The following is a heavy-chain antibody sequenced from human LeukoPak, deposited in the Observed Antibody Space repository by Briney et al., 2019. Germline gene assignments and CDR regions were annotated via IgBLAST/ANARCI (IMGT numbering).Heavy chain of an antibody. CDR2: ISSSSSTI. Sequence: PGGSLRLSCAASGFTFSSYSMNWVRQAPGKGLEWVSYISSSSSTIYYADSVKGRFTISRDNAKNSLYLQMNSLRAEDTAVYYCAREKGYSYGDNWGQGTLVTVSS. D-gene: IGHD5-18*01. V-gene: IGHV3-48*01. CDR1: GFTFSSYS. CDR3: AREKGYSYGDN. J-gene: IGHJ4*02.